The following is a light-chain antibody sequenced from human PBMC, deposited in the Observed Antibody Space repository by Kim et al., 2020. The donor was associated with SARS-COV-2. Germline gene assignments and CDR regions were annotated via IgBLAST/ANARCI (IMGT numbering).Light chain of an antibody. CDR3: QQYNNFRT. CDR1: QSVSSN. CDR2: GAS. J-gene: IGKJ1*01. V-gene: IGKV3-15*01. Sequence: SVYPGESATLSCRASQSVSSNLAWYQQKPGQAPRLLIYGASTRATGIPARFSGSGSGTEFTLTISSLQSEDFAVYYCQQYNNFRTFGQGTKVDIK.